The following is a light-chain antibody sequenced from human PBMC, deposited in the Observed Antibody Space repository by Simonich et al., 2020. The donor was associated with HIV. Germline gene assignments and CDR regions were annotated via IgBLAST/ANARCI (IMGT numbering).Light chain of an antibody. V-gene: IGKV3-11*01. CDR1: QSVSSY. CDR2: DAS. CDR3: QQRTNWRT. J-gene: IGKJ1*01. Sequence: EIVLTQSPATLSLSPGERATLSCRASQSVSSYLAWSQQKPGQAPILLIYDASNRATGIPARFSGSGSGTDFTLTISSLEPEDFAVYYCQQRTNWRTFGQGTKVEIK.